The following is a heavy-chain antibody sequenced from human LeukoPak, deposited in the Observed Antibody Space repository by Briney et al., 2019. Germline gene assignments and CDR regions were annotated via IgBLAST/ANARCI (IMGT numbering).Heavy chain of an antibody. CDR3: ARDRREGFDCSSTSCPYYYSGMDV. Sequence: PGGSLILSCAASGFTFSDYYMSWIRQAPGKGLEWVSYISLSSTYTNYADSVKGRFTISRDNSKNSLYLQMSSLRAEDTAVYYCARDRREGFDCSSTSCPYYYSGMDVWGQGTTVTVSS. D-gene: IGHD2-2*01. J-gene: IGHJ6*02. CDR1: GFTFSDYY. CDR2: ISLSSTYT. V-gene: IGHV3-11*06.